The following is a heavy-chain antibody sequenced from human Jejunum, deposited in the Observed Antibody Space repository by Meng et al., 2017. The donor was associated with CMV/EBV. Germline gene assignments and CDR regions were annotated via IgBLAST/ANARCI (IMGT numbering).Heavy chain of an antibody. J-gene: IGHJ4*02. CDR3: ARSNRDDFWSGYYYFDY. V-gene: IGHV4-39*07. CDR1: SISNNNHY. D-gene: IGHD3-3*01. Sequence: SISNNNHYWCWIRQPPGKGLEWIGSMYYSGNTHYNPSLKSRVTISVDTSKNQFSLKLSSVTAADTAVYYCARSNRDDFWSGYYYFDYWGQGTVVTVSS. CDR2: MYYSGNT.